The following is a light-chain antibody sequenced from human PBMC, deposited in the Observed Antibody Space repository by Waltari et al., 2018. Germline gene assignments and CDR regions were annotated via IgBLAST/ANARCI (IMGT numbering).Light chain of an antibody. V-gene: IGLV3-21*03. J-gene: IGLJ2*01. CDR1: DLSDKT. CDR2: DDT. CDR3: QVWDASGDHPV. Sequence: YELTQPPSVSVAPGKTATITCAGPDLSDKTVHWYPQKSGQAPVLVIYDDTVRPSGIPERISGSDTATLTIAGVEAGDEAVYCCQVWDASGDHPVFGGGTRLTVL.